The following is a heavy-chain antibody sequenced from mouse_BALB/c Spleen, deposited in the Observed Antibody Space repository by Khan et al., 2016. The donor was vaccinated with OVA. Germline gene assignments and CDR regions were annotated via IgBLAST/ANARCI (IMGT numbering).Heavy chain of an antibody. Sequence: QVQLKESGPDLVQPSQSLSITCTVSGFSLTNYSVHWVRQSPGKGLEWLGVIWSAGSTDYNAAFISRLTIRKDNSRSQVFFKMNSLQPNDTAIYYCARRGYDYGRGALFAYWGQGTLVTVSA. CDR1: GFSLTNYS. CDR2: IWSAGST. CDR3: ARRGYDYGRGALFAY. D-gene: IGHD2-4*01. V-gene: IGHV2-2*02. J-gene: IGHJ3*01.